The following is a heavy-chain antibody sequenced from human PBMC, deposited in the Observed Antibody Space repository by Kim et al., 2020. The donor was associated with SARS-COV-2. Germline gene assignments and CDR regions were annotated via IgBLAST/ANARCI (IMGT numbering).Heavy chain of an antibody. V-gene: IGHV3-15*01. CDR3: TTATFHHYYDSSGYPEV. CDR2: IKSKTDGGTT. D-gene: IGHD3-22*01. CDR1: GFTFSNAW. J-gene: IGHJ4*02. Sequence: GGSLRLSCAASGFTFSNAWMSWVRQAPGKGLEWVGRIKSKTDGGTTEYSAPVKGRFTISRADSKNTLYLQMNSLKTEDTAVYYCTTATFHHYYDSSGYPEVWGQGTPVTVSS.